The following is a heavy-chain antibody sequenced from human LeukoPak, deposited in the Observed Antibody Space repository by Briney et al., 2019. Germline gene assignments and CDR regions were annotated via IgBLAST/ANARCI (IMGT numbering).Heavy chain of an antibody. Sequence: SVKVSCKASGGTFSSYAISWVRQASGQGLEWMGRIIPILGIANYAQKFQGRVTITADKSTSTAYMELSSLRSEDTAVYYCARVGRSSGYAYWGLGTLVTVSS. CDR3: ARVGRSSGYAY. J-gene: IGHJ4*02. CDR2: IIPILGIA. V-gene: IGHV1-69*04. CDR1: GGTFSSYA. D-gene: IGHD3-22*01.